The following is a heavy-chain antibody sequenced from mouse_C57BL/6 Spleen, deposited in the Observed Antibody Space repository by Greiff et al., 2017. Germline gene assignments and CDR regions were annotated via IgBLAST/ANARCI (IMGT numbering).Heavy chain of an antibody. CDR3: ARSITTVVATRYFDV. V-gene: IGHV1-64*01. D-gene: IGHD1-1*01. CDR1: GYTFTSYW. Sequence: VQLQQSGAELVKPGASVKLSCKASGYTFTSYWMHWVKQRPGQSLEWIGMIHPNSGSTNYNEKFKSKATLTVDKSSSTAYMQLSSLTSEDSAVYYCARSITTVVATRYFDVWGTGTTVTVSS. CDR2: IHPNSGST. J-gene: IGHJ1*03.